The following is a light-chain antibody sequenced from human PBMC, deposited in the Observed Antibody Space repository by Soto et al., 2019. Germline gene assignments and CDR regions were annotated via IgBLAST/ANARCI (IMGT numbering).Light chain of an antibody. CDR2: EVS. V-gene: IGLV2-8*01. CDR1: SSDVGGYNY. J-gene: IGLJ2*01. Sequence: QSALTQPPSASGSPGQSVTISCTGTSSDVGGYNYVSWYQQHPGRAPKLMIYEVSARPSGVPDRFSGSKSSNTASLTVSGLQAEDEADYYCSSYAGSNNLGFGGGTKLTVL. CDR3: SSYAGSNNLG.